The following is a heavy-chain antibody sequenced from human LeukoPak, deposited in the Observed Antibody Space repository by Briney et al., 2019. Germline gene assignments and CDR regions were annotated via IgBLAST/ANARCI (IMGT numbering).Heavy chain of an antibody. CDR3: ARDRIVLMVYAIRGGYGMDV. V-gene: IGHV4-34*01. CDR2: INHSGST. J-gene: IGHJ6*02. Sequence: SETLSLTCAVYGGSFSGYYWSWIRQPPGKGLEWIGEINHSGSTNYNPSLKSRVTISVDTSKNQFSLKLSSVTAADTAVYYCARDRIVLMVYAIRGGYGMDVWGQGTTVTVSS. D-gene: IGHD2-8*01. CDR1: GGSFSGYY.